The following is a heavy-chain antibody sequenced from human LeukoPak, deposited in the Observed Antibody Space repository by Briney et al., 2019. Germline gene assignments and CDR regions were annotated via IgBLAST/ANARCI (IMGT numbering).Heavy chain of an antibody. J-gene: IGHJ4*02. V-gene: IGHV3-7*03. CDR1: GFTFSSYW. Sequence: PGGSLRLSCAASGFTFSSYWMSWVRQAPGKGLEWVANIKQDGSEKYYVDSVKGRFTISRDNSKNTLYLQMNSLRAEDTAVYYCAKEVPYYYDSSGYYRYYFDYWGQGTLVTVSS. D-gene: IGHD3-22*01. CDR3: AKEVPYYYDSSGYYRYYFDY. CDR2: IKQDGSEK.